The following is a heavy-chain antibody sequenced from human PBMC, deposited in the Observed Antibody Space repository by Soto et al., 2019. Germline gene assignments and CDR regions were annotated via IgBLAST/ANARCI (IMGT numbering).Heavy chain of an antibody. CDR1: GFIFSGSA. CDR2: ILSKAGNYAT. CDR3: IRGGSPYYYDY. V-gene: IGHV3-73*01. Sequence: EVQLVESGGGLVQPGGSLKLSCAASGFIFSGSAVHWVRRASGKGQEWVGRILSKAGNYATAYPASMKGRFTISRDDSENTAFLQMNSLKTEDTAVYYCIRGGSPYYYDYWGQGTLVAVSS. J-gene: IGHJ4*02.